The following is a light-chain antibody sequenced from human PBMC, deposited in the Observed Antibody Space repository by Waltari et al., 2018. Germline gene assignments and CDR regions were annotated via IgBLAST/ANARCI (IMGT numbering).Light chain of an antibody. Sequence: QAVVTQEPSLTVSPGGTATLTCDSSTGAVTSGHYPYWFQQKPGQAPRTLIYETSNKHSWTPARFSGSLLGGKAALTLSGAQPEDEADYYCLLSYSGARVFGGGTKLTVL. CDR2: ETS. CDR3: LLSYSGARV. J-gene: IGLJ3*02. V-gene: IGLV7-46*01. CDR1: TGAVTSGHY.